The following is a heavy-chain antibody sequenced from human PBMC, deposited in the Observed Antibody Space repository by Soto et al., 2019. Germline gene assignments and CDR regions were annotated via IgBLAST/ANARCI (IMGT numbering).Heavy chain of an antibody. CDR1: GFTFSSYW. CDR3: AIEPISSHYYYGMDV. Sequence: GGSLRLSCAASGFTFSSYWMHWVRQAPGKGLVWVSRINSDGSSTSYADSVKGRFTISRDNAKNTLYLQMNSLRAEDTAVYYCAIEPISSHYYYGMDVWGKGTTVPVSS. D-gene: IGHD6-13*01. J-gene: IGHJ6*04. CDR2: INSDGSST. V-gene: IGHV3-74*01.